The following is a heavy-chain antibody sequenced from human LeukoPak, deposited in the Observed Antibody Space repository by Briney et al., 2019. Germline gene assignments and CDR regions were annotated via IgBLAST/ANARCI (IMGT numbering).Heavy chain of an antibody. CDR2: ISAYNGNT. Sequence: ASVKVSCKASGYTFTSYGISWVRQAPGQGLEWMGWISAYNGNTNYAQKLQGRVTMTTDTSTSTAYMELRSLRSDDTAVYYCAREIDCGGDCYPLLAWGQGTLVTVSP. V-gene: IGHV1-18*01. D-gene: IGHD2-21*02. CDR1: GYTFTSYG. CDR3: AREIDCGGDCYPLLA. J-gene: IGHJ5*02.